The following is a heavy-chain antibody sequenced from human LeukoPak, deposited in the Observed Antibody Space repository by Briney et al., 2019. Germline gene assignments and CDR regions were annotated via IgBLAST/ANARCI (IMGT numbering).Heavy chain of an antibody. CDR3: ARGRPQPYRYFDWLLEPPDY. D-gene: IGHD3-9*01. CDR2: IYYSGST. CDR1: GGSISSYY. Sequence: SETLSLTCTVSGGSISSYYWSWIRQPPGKGLEWIGYIYYSGSTNYNPSLKSRVTISADTSKNQFSLKLSSVTAADTAVYYCARGRPQPYRYFDWLLEPPDYWGQGTLVTVSS. V-gene: IGHV4-59*01. J-gene: IGHJ4*02.